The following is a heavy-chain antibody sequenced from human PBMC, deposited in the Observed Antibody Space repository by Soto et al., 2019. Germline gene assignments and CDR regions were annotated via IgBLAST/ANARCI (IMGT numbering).Heavy chain of an antibody. D-gene: IGHD1-26*01. CDR2: IKQDGSEK. CDR1: GFTFSSYS. Sequence: GGSLRLSCAASGFTFSSYSMNWVRQAPGKGLEWVANIKQDGSEKYYVDSVKGRFTISRDNAKNSLYLQMNSLRAEDAAVYYCARDHIVGATNFDYWGQGTLVTVSS. J-gene: IGHJ4*02. CDR3: ARDHIVGATNFDY. V-gene: IGHV3-7*01.